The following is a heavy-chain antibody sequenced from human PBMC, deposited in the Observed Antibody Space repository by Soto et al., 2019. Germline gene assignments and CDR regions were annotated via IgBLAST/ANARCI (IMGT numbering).Heavy chain of an antibody. CDR2: ISSTAGRTS. Sequence: EVQLLQSGGGFRPPGGSVRLSCATSGFTFNTYLMTWVRQAPGKGLEWVASISSTAGRTSSYADSVKGRFAIARDFSDNSVYLEMNNLRVDDTAVYFCAKGVLSFHYGMEVWGQGTTVTVSS. V-gene: IGHV3-23*01. CDR3: AKGVLSFHYGMEV. D-gene: IGHD3-10*01. CDR1: GFTFNTYL. J-gene: IGHJ6*02.